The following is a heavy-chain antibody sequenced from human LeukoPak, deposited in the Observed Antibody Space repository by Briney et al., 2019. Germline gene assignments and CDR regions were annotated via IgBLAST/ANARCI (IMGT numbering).Heavy chain of an antibody. V-gene: IGHV3-30-3*01. CDR2: ISYDGSNK. Sequence: GGSLRLSCAASGFXFSSYAIHWVRQAPGKGQEWLAVISYDGSNKYYADTVKGRFTISRDNSKNTLYLQMNSLRAEDTAVYYCARVVNRWTTVKAFDYWGQGTLVTVSS. CDR3: ARVVNRWTTVKAFDY. CDR1: GFXFSSYA. D-gene: IGHD4-17*01. J-gene: IGHJ4*02.